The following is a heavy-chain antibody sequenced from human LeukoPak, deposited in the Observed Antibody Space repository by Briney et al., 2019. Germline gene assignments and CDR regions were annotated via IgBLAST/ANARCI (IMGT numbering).Heavy chain of an antibody. Sequence: SETLSLTCTVSGGSISTSSYYWGWVRQPPGKGLEWIGNIFYSGSTYYSPSLKSRVTISLDTSRNQFSLKLNSVTAADTAVYYCAKERVSRRNDKDYWGQGTLVTVSS. CDR3: AKERVSRRNDKDY. CDR1: GGSISTSSYY. CDR2: IFYSGST. V-gene: IGHV4-39*07. J-gene: IGHJ4*02. D-gene: IGHD1-1*01.